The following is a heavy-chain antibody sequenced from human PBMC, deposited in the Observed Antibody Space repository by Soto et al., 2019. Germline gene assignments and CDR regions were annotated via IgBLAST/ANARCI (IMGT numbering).Heavy chain of an antibody. Sequence: SLTCTVSGGSVSSGSYYWSWIRQPPGKGLEWIGYIYYSGSTNYNPSLKSRVTISVDTSKNQFSLKLSSVTAADTAVYYCARDPLYSGSHPDYWGQGTLVTVSS. V-gene: IGHV4-61*01. CDR1: GGSVSSGSYY. CDR3: ARDPLYSGSHPDY. CDR2: IYYSGST. J-gene: IGHJ4*02. D-gene: IGHD1-26*01.